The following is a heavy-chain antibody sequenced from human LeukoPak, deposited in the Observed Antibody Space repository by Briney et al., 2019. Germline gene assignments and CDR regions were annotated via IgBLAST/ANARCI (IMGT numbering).Heavy chain of an antibody. V-gene: IGHV3-48*02. CDR2: ISSGSSTR. J-gene: IGHJ4*02. D-gene: IGHD4-17*01. Sequence: PGGSLRLSCAASGFTFSSYSMIWVRQAPGRGLEWVSYISSGSSTRCYGDSVKGRFTISRDNAKNSLYLQMNSLRDEGTAVYYCARGDDDYVRYFDYWGQGTLVAVSS. CDR3: ARGDDDYVRYFDY. CDR1: GFTFSSYS.